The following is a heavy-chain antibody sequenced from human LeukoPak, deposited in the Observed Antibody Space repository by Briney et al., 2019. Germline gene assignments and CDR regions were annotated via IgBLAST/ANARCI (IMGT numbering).Heavy chain of an antibody. CDR2: MNPNSGNT. V-gene: IGHV1-8*03. CDR3: ARGRAGLTDY. CDR1: GGTFSSYA. Sequence: VASVKVSCKASGGTFSSYAISWVRQAPGQGLEWMGWMNPNSGNTGYAQKFQGRVTITRNTSISTAYMELSSLRSEDTAVYYCARGRAGLTDYWGQGTLVTVSS. J-gene: IGHJ4*02. D-gene: IGHD3-10*01.